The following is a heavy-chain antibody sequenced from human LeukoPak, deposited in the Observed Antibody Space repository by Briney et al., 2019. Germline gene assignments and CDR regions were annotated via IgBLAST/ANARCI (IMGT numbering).Heavy chain of an antibody. CDR2: INPTSGGT. V-gene: IGHV1-2*02. Sequence: GASVKVSYKASGYTFTGYYMHWVRQAPGQGLEWMGWINPTSGGTNYAQKFQGRVTMTRDTSISTAYMELSRLRSDDTAVYYCARDDCSSTSCYSLDYWGQGTLVTVSS. CDR3: ARDDCSSTSCYSLDY. J-gene: IGHJ4*02. CDR1: GYTFTGYY. D-gene: IGHD2-2*01.